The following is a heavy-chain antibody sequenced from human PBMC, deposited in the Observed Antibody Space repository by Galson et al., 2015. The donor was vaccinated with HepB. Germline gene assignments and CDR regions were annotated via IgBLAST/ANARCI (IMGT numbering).Heavy chain of an antibody. Sequence: SVKVSCKASGYTFTSYYMHWVRQAPGQGLEWVGIINPSGGSTSYAQKFQGRVTMTRDTSTSTVYMELSSLRSEDTAVYYCARSPITMVRGVINPPPKYYYYYGMDVWGQGTTVTVSS. CDR1: GYTFTSYY. J-gene: IGHJ6*02. CDR2: INPSGGST. CDR3: ARSPITMVRGVINPPPKYYYYYGMDV. D-gene: IGHD3-10*01. V-gene: IGHV1-46*01.